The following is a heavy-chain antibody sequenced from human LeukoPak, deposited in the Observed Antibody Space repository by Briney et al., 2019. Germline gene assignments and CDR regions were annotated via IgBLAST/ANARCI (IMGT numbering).Heavy chain of an antibody. CDR3: ARETYYYDSSGYYYPFDY. CDR1: GGTFSSYA. V-gene: IGHV1-69*13. CDR2: IIPIFGTA. J-gene: IGHJ4*02. Sequence: GASVKDSCTASGGTFSSYAISWVRQAPGQGLEWMGGIIPIFGTANYAQKFQGRVTITADESTSTAYMELSSLRSEDTAVYYCARETYYYDSSGYYYPFDYWGQGTLVTVSS. D-gene: IGHD3-22*01.